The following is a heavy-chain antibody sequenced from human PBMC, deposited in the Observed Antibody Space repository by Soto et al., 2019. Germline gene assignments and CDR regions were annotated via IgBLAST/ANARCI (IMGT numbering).Heavy chain of an antibody. D-gene: IGHD5-18*01. V-gene: IGHV3-48*03. Sequence: EVQLVESGGGLVQPGGSLRLSCEASGFTFNNYEMNWVRQAPGRGLEWLSYISSSSTTIYYADSVKGRFTISRDNAKNSLYLQMNSLRAGDTAVYFCARSGSRFYYDGMDVWGQGTTVTVSS. CDR2: ISSSSTTI. CDR1: GFTFNNYE. J-gene: IGHJ6*02. CDR3: ARSGSRFYYDGMDV.